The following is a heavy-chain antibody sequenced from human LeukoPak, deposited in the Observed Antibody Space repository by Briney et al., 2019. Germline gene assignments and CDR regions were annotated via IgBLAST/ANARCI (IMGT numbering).Heavy chain of an antibody. CDR1: GFIFNDYY. CDR3: ARDLGSSTVTTAFDY. CDR2: ISRTGNTI. V-gene: IGHV3-11*01. J-gene: IGHJ4*02. D-gene: IGHD4-17*01. Sequence: GGSLRLSCAASGFIFNDYYMSWIRQAPGKGLEWLSYISRTGNTIYYRDSVKRRFTISRDNANNLLHLQMDNLRAEDTAVYYCARDLGSSTVTTAFDYWGQGTLVTVSS.